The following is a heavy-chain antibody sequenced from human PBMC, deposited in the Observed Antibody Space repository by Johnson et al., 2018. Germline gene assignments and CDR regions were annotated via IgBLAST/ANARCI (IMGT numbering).Heavy chain of an antibody. CDR1: GGSISSYY. CDR2: IYYSGST. CDR3: ARRPQAAFDI. V-gene: IGHV4-59*01. Sequence: QVQLQESGPGLVKPSETLSLTCTVSGGSISSYYWSWIRQPPGKGLEWIGYIYYSGSTNHNPSLKGRVTISVDTSKNQFSLKLSSVTAADTAVYYCARRPQAAFDILGQGTMVNVSS. J-gene: IGHJ3*02.